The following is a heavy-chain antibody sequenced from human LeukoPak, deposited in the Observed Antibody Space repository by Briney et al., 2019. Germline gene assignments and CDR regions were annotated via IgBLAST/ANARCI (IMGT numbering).Heavy chain of an antibody. J-gene: IGHJ4*02. CDR1: GFTFSSYA. CDR2: ISGSGGST. V-gene: IGHV3-23*01. Sequence: PGGSLRLSCAASGFTFSSYAMSWVRQAPGKGLEWVSAISGSGGSTYYADSVKGRFTISRDNSKNTLYLQMNSLRAEDTAVYYCAKSSLYGSGSYSDYWGQGTLVTVSS. CDR3: AKSSLYGSGSYSDY. D-gene: IGHD3-10*01.